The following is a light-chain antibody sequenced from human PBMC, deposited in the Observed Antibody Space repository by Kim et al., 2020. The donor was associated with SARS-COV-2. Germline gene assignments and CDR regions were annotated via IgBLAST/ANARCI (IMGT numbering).Light chain of an antibody. CDR1: SSNIGSTS. CDR3: AAWDDSLSGVV. J-gene: IGLJ2*01. V-gene: IGLV1-47*01. Sequence: GQRNNISGSGRSSNIGSTSVYWYQPLPGTAPKLLIYRNYQRPSGVPDRFSGSKSGTSASLAISGLRSEDEADYYCAAWDDSLSGVVFGGGTQLTVL. CDR2: RNY.